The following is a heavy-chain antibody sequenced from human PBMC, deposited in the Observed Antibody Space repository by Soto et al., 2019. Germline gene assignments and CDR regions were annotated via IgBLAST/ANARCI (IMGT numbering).Heavy chain of an antibody. D-gene: IGHD6-13*01. V-gene: IGHV3-48*01. J-gene: IGHJ4*02. CDR3: ARPKYSSSWYYFDY. Sequence: GGSLRLSCAASGFTFSSYSMNWVRQAPGKGLEWVSYISSSSSTIYYADSVKGRFTISRDNAKNSLYLQMNSLRAEDTAVYYCARPKYSSSWYYFDYWGQGTLVTVSS. CDR1: GFTFSSYS. CDR2: ISSSSSTI.